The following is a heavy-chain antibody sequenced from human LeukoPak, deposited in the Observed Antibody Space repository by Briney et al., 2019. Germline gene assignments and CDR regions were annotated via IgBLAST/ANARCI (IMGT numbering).Heavy chain of an antibody. J-gene: IGHJ4*02. CDR3: ARGSSGYFQYYFDY. V-gene: IGHV1-2*02. CDR2: INPNSGGT. D-gene: IGHD3-22*01. Sequence: GASVKVSCKASGYTFTAYYMHWVRQAPGHGLVWMGWINPNSGGTNYAQKFQDRVTMTRDTSISTAYMELSRLRSDDTAVCYCARGSSGYFQYYFDYWGQGTLVTVSS. CDR1: GYTFTAYY.